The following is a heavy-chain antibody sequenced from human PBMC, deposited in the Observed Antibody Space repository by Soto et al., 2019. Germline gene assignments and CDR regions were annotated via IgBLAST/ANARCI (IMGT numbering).Heavy chain of an antibody. CDR3: AKDGSRDFWSAKPISAAFGY. CDR1: GFTFSSFA. D-gene: IGHD3-3*01. Sequence: EVQLLESGGGLVQPGGSLRLSCAASGFTFSSFAMSWVRQAPGKGLEWVSTINKSGGSTYYADSVKGRFTISRDNSKNTLYLQMNSLRAEDTAVYYCAKDGSRDFWSAKPISAAFGYWGQGTLVTVSS. CDR2: INKSGGST. V-gene: IGHV3-23*01. J-gene: IGHJ4*02.